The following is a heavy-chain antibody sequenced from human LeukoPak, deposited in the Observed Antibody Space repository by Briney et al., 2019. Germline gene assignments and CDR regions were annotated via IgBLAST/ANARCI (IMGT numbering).Heavy chain of an antibody. D-gene: IGHD3-3*01. CDR1: GYTFSSYG. J-gene: IGHJ3*02. V-gene: IGHV1-18*01. CDR3: ERDRSPDFWSGDYRDAFDI. Sequence: GASVKVSCKASGYTFSSYGISWVRQAPGQGLEWMGWISGYNGNTNSAQKLQGRVSMTTDTSTSTAYVELRSLRSDDTAVYYCERDRSPDFWSGDYRDAFDIWGQGTMVTVSS. CDR2: ISGYNGNT.